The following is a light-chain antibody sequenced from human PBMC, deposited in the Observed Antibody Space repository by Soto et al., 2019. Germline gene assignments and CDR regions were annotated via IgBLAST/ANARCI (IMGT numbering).Light chain of an antibody. CDR1: SSDVGGYNY. V-gene: IGLV2-8*01. J-gene: IGLJ1*01. CDR3: SSYAGSNSYV. CDR2: EVS. Sequence: QSVLTQPPSASGPPGQSVTISCTGTSSDVGGYNYVSWYQQHPGKAPKVIIYEVSKRPSGVPDRFSGSRSGNTASLTVSGLQAEDEADYYCSSYAGSNSYVFGTGTKLTVL.